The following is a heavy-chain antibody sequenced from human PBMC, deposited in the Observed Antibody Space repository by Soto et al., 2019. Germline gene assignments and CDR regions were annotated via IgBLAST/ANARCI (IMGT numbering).Heavy chain of an antibody. D-gene: IGHD3-22*01. CDR1: GFTFSSYA. CDR3: AKGGGSKDYYDTSGYYLYYYYAMDV. CDR2: LSGSGVST. J-gene: IGHJ6*02. Sequence: EVQLLESGGGLVQPGGSLRLSCAASGFTFSSYAMTWVRQAPGKGLEWVSALSGSGVSTYYADSVKGRFTISRDNSKKTLHLQMNSLRAEDTAVYYCAKGGGSKDYYDTSGYYLYYYYAMDVWGQGTTVTVSS. V-gene: IGHV3-23*01.